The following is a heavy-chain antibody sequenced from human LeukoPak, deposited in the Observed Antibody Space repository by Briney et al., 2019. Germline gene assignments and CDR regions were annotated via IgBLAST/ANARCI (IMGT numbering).Heavy chain of an antibody. V-gene: IGHV3-48*03. CDR1: GFTFSNYE. D-gene: IGHD5-18*01. CDR3: AREKGYSYGFDY. Sequence: PGGXLRLSCAASGFTFSNYEMNWVRQAPGKGLEWVSYISSSGSSIHYADSVKGRFTISRDTAKNSLYLQMNSLRAEDTAVYHCAREKGYSYGFDYWGQGTLVTVSS. J-gene: IGHJ4*02. CDR2: ISSSGSSI.